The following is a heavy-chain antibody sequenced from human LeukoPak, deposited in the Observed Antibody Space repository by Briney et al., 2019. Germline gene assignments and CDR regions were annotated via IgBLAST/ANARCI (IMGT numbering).Heavy chain of an antibody. V-gene: IGHV3-48*03. CDR2: ISSSGRTI. CDR1: GFTFSSYE. CDR3: ASGGGGMVIGDY. Sequence: PGGSLRLSCAASGFTFSSYEMNWVRQAPGKGLEWVSYISSSGRTIYYADSVKGRFTISRDNAKNLVYLQMNSLRAEDTAVYYCASGGGGMVIGDYWGQGTLVTVSS. J-gene: IGHJ4*02. D-gene: IGHD3-16*01.